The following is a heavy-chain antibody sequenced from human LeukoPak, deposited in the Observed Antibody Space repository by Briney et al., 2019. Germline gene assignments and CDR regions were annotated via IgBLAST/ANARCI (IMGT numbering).Heavy chain of an antibody. J-gene: IGHJ4*02. CDR2: IKSKTNGGTT. CDR1: GFTFNNAW. D-gene: IGHD3-22*01. Sequence: GGSLRLSCAASGFTFNNAWMTWVRQAPGKELEWVGRIKSKTNGGTTDYAAPVKGRFIISRDDSKNTLYLQMNSLKTEDTAVYYCTTGYFYFTSGYYHWGQGTLVTVSS. V-gene: IGHV3-15*01. CDR3: TTGYFYFTSGYYH.